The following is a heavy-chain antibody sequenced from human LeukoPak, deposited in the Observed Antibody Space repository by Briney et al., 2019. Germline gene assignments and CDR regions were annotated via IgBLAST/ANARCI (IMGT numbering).Heavy chain of an antibody. CDR1: GLTFSSYA. D-gene: IGHD3-3*01. CDR3: AKFDLYYDSWSPPDGDY. Sequence: GGSLRLSCAASGLTFSSYAMSWVRQAPGKGLEWVSAISGSGGSTYYADSVKGRFTISRDNSKNTLYLQMNSLRAEDTAVYYCAKFDLYYDSWSPPDGDYWGQGTLVTVSS. V-gene: IGHV3-23*01. CDR2: ISGSGGST. J-gene: IGHJ4*02.